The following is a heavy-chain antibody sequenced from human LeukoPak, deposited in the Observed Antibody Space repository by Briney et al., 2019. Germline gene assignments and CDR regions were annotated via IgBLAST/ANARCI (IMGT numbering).Heavy chain of an antibody. D-gene: IGHD6-19*01. CDR3: ASHQSSGWYFLDFQH. CDR1: GGSISSYY. V-gene: IGHV4-59*08. Sequence: SETLSLTCTVSGGSISSYYWSWIRQPPGKGLEWIGYIYYSGSTNYNPSLKSRVTISVDTSKNQFSLKLSSVTAADTAVYYCASHQSSGWYFLDFQHWGQGTLVTVSS. CDR2: IYYSGST. J-gene: IGHJ1*01.